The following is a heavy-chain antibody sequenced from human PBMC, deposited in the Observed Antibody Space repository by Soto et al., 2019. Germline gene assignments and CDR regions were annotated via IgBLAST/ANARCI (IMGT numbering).Heavy chain of an antibody. CDR3: AREGSGYNF. Sequence: TLSLTCAVYGAPFSGYYWTWIRQPPGKGLEWIGEINHTGSTKYNPSLKSRVTISLDTSKNQFSLSLRSVTAADTAVYYCAREGSGYNFWGQGTQVTVSS. CDR2: INHTGST. D-gene: IGHD5-12*01. J-gene: IGHJ1*01. V-gene: IGHV4-34*01. CDR1: GAPFSGYY.